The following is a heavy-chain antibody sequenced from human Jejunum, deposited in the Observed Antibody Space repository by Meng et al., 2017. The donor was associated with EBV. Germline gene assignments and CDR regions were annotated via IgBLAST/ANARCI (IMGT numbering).Heavy chain of an antibody. D-gene: IGHD3-10*01. Sequence: EVQLVESGGGLVKPGXSVRLCCVASGITFSNAWMSWVRQAPGKGLEWVGRSKSKADGETIDYGAPEKDRFIISRDDSKNTMYLQINSLKTEDTAVYYCTTLWLGGPGFDPWGQGTLVTVSS. CDR1: GITFSNAW. V-gene: IGHV3-15*01. CDR3: TTLWLGGPGFDP. CDR2: SKSKADGETI. J-gene: IGHJ5*02.